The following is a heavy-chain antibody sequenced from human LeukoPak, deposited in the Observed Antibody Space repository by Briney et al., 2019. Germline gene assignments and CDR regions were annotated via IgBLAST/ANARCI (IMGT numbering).Heavy chain of an antibody. CDR3: ARDPAAAAYYYMDV. Sequence: ASVKVSCKASGGTFSSYAISWVRQAPGQGLEWMGIINPSGGSTSYAQKFQGRVTMTRDMSTSTVYMELSSLRSEDTAVYYCARDPAAAAYYYMDVWGKGTTVTVSS. D-gene: IGHD6-13*01. CDR1: GGTFSSYA. CDR2: INPSGGST. V-gene: IGHV1-46*01. J-gene: IGHJ6*03.